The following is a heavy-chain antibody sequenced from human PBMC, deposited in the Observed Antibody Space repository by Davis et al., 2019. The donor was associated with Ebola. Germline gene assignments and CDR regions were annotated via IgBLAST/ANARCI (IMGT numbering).Heavy chain of an antibody. CDR3: AKDGRGSRAEVAYDAFDI. J-gene: IGHJ3*02. CDR1: GFTFDDYA. CDR2: ISWNSGSI. D-gene: IGHD2-15*01. V-gene: IGHV3-9*01. Sequence: PGGSLRLSCAASGFTFDDYAMHWVRQAPGKGLEWVSGISWNSGSIGYADSVKGRFTISRDNAKNSLYLQMNSLRAEDTALYYCAKDGRGSRAEVAYDAFDIWGQGTMVTVSS.